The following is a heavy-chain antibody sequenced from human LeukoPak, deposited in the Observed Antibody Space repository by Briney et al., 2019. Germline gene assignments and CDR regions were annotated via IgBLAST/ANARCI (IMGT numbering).Heavy chain of an antibody. CDR3: VRYCRSSDYYHFDH. J-gene: IGHJ4*02. Sequence: PSETLSLTCAVYGGSFSGYYWSWIRQPPGKGLEWIASIYYSGDTYYNPSLKSRVTISVDTSKNQFSLKLSSVTAADTAVYHCVRYCRSSDYYHFDHWGQGTLVTVSS. D-gene: IGHD4-17*01. V-gene: IGHV4-34*01. CDR2: IYYSGDT. CDR1: GGSFSGYY.